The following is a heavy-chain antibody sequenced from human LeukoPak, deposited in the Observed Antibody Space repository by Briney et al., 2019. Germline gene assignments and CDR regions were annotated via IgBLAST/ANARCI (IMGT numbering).Heavy chain of an antibody. V-gene: IGHV1-18*01. CDR2: ISAYNGNT. CDR3: ASTLSLVPAAIDY. D-gene: IGHD2-2*01. Sequence: ASVKVSCKASGGTFSSYAISWVRQAPGQGLEWMGWISAYNGNTNYAQKLQGRVTMTTDTSTSTAYMELRSLRSDDTAVYYCASTLSLVPAAIDYWGQGTLVTVSS. CDR1: GGTFSSYA. J-gene: IGHJ4*02.